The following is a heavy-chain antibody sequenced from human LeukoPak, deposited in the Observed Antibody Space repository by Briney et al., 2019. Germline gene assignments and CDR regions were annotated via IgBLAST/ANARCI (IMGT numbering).Heavy chain of an antibody. Sequence: GGSLRLSCAASGFTFSSYWMSWVRQAPGKGLEWVANIKQDGSEKYYVDSVKGRFTISRDNAKNSLYLQMNSLRAEDTAVYYCARVGTVTTARGGPYYYYGMDVWGQGTTVTVSS. CDR2: IKQDGSEK. V-gene: IGHV3-7*03. CDR1: GFTFSSYW. J-gene: IGHJ6*02. CDR3: ARVGTVTTARGGPYYYYGMDV. D-gene: IGHD4-11*01.